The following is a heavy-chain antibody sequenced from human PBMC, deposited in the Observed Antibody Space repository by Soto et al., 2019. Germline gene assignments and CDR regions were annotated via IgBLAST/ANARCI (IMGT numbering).Heavy chain of an antibody. CDR1: GFTFSNYA. J-gene: IGHJ4*02. CDR3: AKGHLLTGVANFDY. D-gene: IGHD7-27*01. V-gene: IGHV3-23*01. Sequence: PGGSLRLSCAASGFTFSNYAMSWVRQAPGKGLQWVSTISGSGASTYYGDSVKGRFTLSRDNSENTLFLQMDSLRAEDTAVYYCAKGHLLTGVANFDYWGQGTLVTVYS. CDR2: ISGSGAST.